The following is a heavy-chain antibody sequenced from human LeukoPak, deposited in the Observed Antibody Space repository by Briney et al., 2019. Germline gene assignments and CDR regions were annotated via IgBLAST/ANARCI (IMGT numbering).Heavy chain of an antibody. J-gene: IGHJ6*03. CDR2: IYYSGST. Sequence: SETLSLTCTVSGGSISSSSYYWGWIRQPPGKGLEWIGSIYYSGSTYYNPSLKSRVTISVDTSKNQFSLKLSSVTAADTAVYYCARENSGSYVWSYYYYYMDVWGKGTTVTVSS. CDR1: GGSISSSSYY. CDR3: ARENSGSYVWSYYYYYMDV. D-gene: IGHD1-26*01. V-gene: IGHV4-39*07.